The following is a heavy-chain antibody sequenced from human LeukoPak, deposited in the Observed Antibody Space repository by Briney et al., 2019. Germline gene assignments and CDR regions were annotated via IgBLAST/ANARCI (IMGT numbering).Heavy chain of an antibody. Sequence: PGGSLRLSCAASGFTFRTSGMHWVHQAPGKGLEWVAFIQYHGRDKYYADSVKGRFTISRDNSKNTLYMEVNSLRAEDTAVYYCAREGGRTVAGTFDNWGQGTLVTVSS. CDR2: IQYHGRDK. CDR1: GFTFRTSG. J-gene: IGHJ4*02. D-gene: IGHD6-19*01. V-gene: IGHV3-30*02. CDR3: AREGGRTVAGTFDN.